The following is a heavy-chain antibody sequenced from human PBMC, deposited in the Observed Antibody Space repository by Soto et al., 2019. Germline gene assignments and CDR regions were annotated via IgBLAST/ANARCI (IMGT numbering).Heavy chain of an antibody. Sequence: GASVKVSCKASGYTFSTYYMHWVRQAPGQGLEWMGVINPSGAGTSYAQKFQGRVTMTRDTSTSTVYMELSSLRSEDTAVYYCARDLGGSYYDYWGRGTLVTVSS. J-gene: IGHJ4*02. CDR1: GYTFSTYY. V-gene: IGHV1-46*01. CDR3: ARDLGGSYYDY. CDR2: INPSGAGT. D-gene: IGHD3-10*01.